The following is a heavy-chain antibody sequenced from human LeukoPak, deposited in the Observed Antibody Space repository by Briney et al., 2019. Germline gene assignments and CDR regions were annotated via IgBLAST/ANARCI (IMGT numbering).Heavy chain of an antibody. CDR1: GGSFSGYY. CDR3: AGTPQGTMYYYDSSGYYFAFDI. Sequence: PSETLSLTCAAYGGSFSGYYWSWIRQPPGKGLEWIGYIYYSGSTNYNPSLKSRVTISVDTSKNQFSLKLSSVTAADTAVYYCAGTPQGTMYYYDSSGYYFAFDIWGQGTMVTVSS. J-gene: IGHJ3*02. CDR2: IYYSGST. D-gene: IGHD3-22*01. V-gene: IGHV4-59*01.